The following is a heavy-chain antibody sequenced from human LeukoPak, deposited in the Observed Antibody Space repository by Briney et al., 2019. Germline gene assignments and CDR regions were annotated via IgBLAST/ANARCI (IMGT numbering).Heavy chain of an antibody. CDR2: INPSGGST. J-gene: IGHJ3*02. D-gene: IGHD6-13*01. Sequence: ASVKVSCKASGYTFTSYYMHWVRQAPGQGLEWMGIINPSGGSTSYAQKLQGRVTMTTDTSTSTAYMELRSLRSDDTAVYYCARVISEYSSSWYDAFDIWGQGTMVTVSS. V-gene: IGHV1-46*01. CDR3: ARVISEYSSSWYDAFDI. CDR1: GYTFTSYY.